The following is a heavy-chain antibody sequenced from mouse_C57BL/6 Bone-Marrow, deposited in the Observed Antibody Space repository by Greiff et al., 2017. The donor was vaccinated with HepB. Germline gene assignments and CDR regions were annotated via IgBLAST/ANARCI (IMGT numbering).Heavy chain of an antibody. Sequence: EVQRVESGGGLVKPGGSLKLSCAASGFTFSSYAMSWVRQTPEKRLEWVATISDGGSYTYYPDNVKGRFTISRDNAKNNLYLQMSHLKSEDTAMYYCARDPITTVVGDWFAYWGQGTLVTVSA. D-gene: IGHD1-1*01. CDR1: GFTFSSYA. CDR3: ARDPITTVVGDWFAY. V-gene: IGHV5-4*01. CDR2: ISDGGSYT. J-gene: IGHJ3*01.